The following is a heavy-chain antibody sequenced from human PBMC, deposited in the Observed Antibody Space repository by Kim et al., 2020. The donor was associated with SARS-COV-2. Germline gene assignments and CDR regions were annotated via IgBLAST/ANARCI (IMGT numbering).Heavy chain of an antibody. CDR1: GFTFRTYP. J-gene: IGHJ4*02. D-gene: IGHD2-8*02. CDR3: ARKGGHYCTGTPCLDYFDY. Sequence: GGSLRLSCAVSGFTFRTYPIHWVRQPPGKGPEWVAVISEDGSTTYYTDSVRGRFTVSRDNSKNTLYLQMNSLRADDTATYHCARKGGHYCTGTPCLDYFDYWGQGTLVTVSS. CDR2: ISEDGSTT. V-gene: IGHV3-30-3*01.